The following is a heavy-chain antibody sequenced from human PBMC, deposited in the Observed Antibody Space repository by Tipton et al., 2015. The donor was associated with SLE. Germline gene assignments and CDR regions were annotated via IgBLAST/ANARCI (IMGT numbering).Heavy chain of an antibody. Sequence: TLSLTCTVSGGSISSSSYYWGWIRQPPGKGLEWIGSIFYSGSTYFNPSLKSRVTISVDTSKNQFSLKLSSVTAADTAVYYCARDNPYTSGWPVFDFWGQGTLVTVSS. J-gene: IGHJ4*02. D-gene: IGHD6-19*01. CDR1: GGSISSSSYY. CDR2: IFYSGST. V-gene: IGHV4-39*07. CDR3: ARDNPYTSGWPVFDF.